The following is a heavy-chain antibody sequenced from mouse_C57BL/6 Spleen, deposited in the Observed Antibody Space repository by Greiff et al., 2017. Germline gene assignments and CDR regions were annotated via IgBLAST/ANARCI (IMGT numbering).Heavy chain of an antibody. CDR2: INPSSGYT. D-gene: IGHD1-1*01. Sequence: QVHVKQSGAELAKPGASVKLSCKASGYTFTSYWMHWVKQRPGQGLEWIGYINPSSGYTKYNQKFKDKATLTADKSSSTAYMQLSSLTYEDSAVYYCARRITTVVARFDYWGQGTTLTVSS. CDR1: GYTFTSYW. V-gene: IGHV1-7*01. J-gene: IGHJ2*01. CDR3: ARRITTVVARFDY.